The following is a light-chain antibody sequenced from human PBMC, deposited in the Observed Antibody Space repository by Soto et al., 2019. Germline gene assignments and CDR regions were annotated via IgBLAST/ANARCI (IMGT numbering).Light chain of an antibody. CDR1: QSVSSY. V-gene: IGKV3-11*02. Sequence: EIVMTQSPATLSVSPGEIATLSCRASQSVSSYLAWYQQKPGQAPRLLIYDASNRATGIPARFSGSGSGRDFTLTISSLEPEDFAVYYCQQRSNWPRGTFGQGTKVDIK. J-gene: IGKJ2*02. CDR3: QQRSNWPRGT. CDR2: DAS.